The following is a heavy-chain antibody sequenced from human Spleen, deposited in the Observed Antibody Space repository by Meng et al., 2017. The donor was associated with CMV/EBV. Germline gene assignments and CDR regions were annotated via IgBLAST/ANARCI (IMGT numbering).Heavy chain of an antibody. CDR1: GYTFTGYY. J-gene: IGHJ6*02. D-gene: IGHD5-24*01. CDR3: ARVQGGQRGMDV. V-gene: IGHV1-2*02. CDR2: INPNSGGT. Sequence: ASVKVSCKASGYTFTGYYMHWVRQAPGQGLEWMGWINPNSGGTNYAQKFQGRVTMTRDTSIITAYMELSRLRSDDTAVYYCARVQGGQRGMDVWGQGTMVTVSS.